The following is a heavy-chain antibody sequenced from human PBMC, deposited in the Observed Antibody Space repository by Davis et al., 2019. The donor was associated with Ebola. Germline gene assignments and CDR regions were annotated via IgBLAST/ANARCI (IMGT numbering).Heavy chain of an antibody. CDR2: IRPGGST. CDR1: NGSLSGFF. V-gene: IGHV4-34*01. Sequence: MPSETLSLTCGVYNGSLSGFFWSWIRQPPGKGLEWLGEIRPGGSTNYSPSLKNRLTMSMDTSKNQVSLKLSSVTAADTAVYYCARALGYCRFDPWGQGTLVTVSS. CDR3: ARALGYCRFDP. J-gene: IGHJ5*02. D-gene: IGHD2-15*01.